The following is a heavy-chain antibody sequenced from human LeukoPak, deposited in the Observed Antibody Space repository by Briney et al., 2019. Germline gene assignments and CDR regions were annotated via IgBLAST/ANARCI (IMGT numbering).Heavy chain of an antibody. CDR2: IWYDGSNK. Sequence: PGGSLRLSCAASGFTFSSYGMHWVRQAPGKGLEWVAVIWYDGSNKYYADSVKGRFTISRDNSKNTLYLQMNSLRAEDTAVYYCAREWTGISLLDAFDIWGQGTMVTVSS. J-gene: IGHJ3*02. CDR1: GFTFSSYG. CDR3: AREWTGISLLDAFDI. D-gene: IGHD3/OR15-3a*01. V-gene: IGHV3-33*01.